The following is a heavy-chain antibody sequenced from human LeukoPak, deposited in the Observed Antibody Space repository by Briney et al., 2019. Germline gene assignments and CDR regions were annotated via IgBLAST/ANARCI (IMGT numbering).Heavy chain of an antibody. D-gene: IGHD3-22*01. Sequence: SETLSLTCTVSAGSICTGSYLWNWIRQPPEKGLEWIGRIYTSRSTDNIPSLDSRVTKSPDTSKNLFSLSLSSVTAADTAVDYCARGGYYDSSGSRDAFDIWGQGTMVTVSS. CDR2: IYTSRST. CDR3: ARGGYYDSSGSRDAFDI. J-gene: IGHJ3*02. V-gene: IGHV4-61*02. CDR1: AGSICTGSYL.